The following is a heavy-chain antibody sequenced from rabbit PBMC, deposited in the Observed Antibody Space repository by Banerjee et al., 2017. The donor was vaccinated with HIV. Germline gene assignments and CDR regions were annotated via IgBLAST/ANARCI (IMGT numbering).Heavy chain of an antibody. CDR3: ARDLAGAIGWNFNL. J-gene: IGHJ4*01. D-gene: IGHD4-1*01. CDR2: IYVGSSGNT. CDR1: GFDFSSNYY. Sequence: QEQLEESGGDLVKPEGSLTLTCTASGFDFSSNYYMCWVRQAPGKGLEWIACIYVGSSGNTYYASWVNGRFTISKSSSTTVTLQGPSLTAADTATYFCARDLAGAIGWNFNLWGPGTLVTVS. V-gene: IGHV1S45*01.